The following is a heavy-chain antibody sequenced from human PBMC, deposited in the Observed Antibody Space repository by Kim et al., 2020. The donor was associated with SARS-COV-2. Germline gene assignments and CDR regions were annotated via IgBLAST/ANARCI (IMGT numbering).Heavy chain of an antibody. J-gene: IGHJ4*02. V-gene: IGHV4-34*01. CDR1: GGSFSGYY. CDR3: ARGINRTVRGVIGY. Sequence: SETLSLTCAVYGGSFSGYYWSWIRQPPGKGLEWIGEINHSGSTNYNPSLKSRVTISVDTYKNQFSLKLSSVTAADTAVYYCARGINRTVRGVIGYWGQGTLVTVSS. D-gene: IGHD3-10*01. CDR2: INHSGST.